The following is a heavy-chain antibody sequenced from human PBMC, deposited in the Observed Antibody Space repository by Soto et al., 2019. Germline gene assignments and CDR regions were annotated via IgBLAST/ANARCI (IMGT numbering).Heavy chain of an antibody. V-gene: IGHV1-8*01. CDR2: MNPSSGNT. D-gene: IGHD2-15*01. CDR3: ARGGVVAADYYYGMDV. J-gene: IGHJ6*02. CDR1: GYTFTSYD. Sequence: QVQLVQSGAEVKKPGASVKVSCKASGYTFTSYDINWVRQATGQGLEWMGWMNPSSGNTGYAQKFQVRVTMTRNTSISTAYMELSSLRSEDTAVYYCARGGVVAADYYYGMDVWGQGTTVTVSS.